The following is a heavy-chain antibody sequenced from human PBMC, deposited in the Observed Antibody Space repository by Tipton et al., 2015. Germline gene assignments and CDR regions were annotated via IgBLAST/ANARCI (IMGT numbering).Heavy chain of an antibody. CDR1: GYTFNNYG. CDR2: INAYNGNI. Sequence: QLVQSGAEVKKPGASVKVSCKTSGYTFNNYGISWVRQAPGQGLEWMGWINAYNGNIRYAQMFEGRVTVTTDTSTSTAYMELKSLRSDDTAMYYCARDREMGSYTDHWGQGTLVTVSS. J-gene: IGHJ4*02. V-gene: IGHV1-18*04. D-gene: IGHD1-26*01. CDR3: ARDREMGSYTDH.